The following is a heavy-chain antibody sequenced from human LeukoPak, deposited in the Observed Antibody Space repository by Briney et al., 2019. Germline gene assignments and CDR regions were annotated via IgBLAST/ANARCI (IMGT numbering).Heavy chain of an antibody. D-gene: IGHD2-21*02. Sequence: GGSLRLSCAASGITFSIFGMSWVRQAPGKGLEWVSAITGSGGSTYYADSVKGRFTISRDNSKNTLYLQMNSLRAEDTAVYYCAKDWRAYCGGDCYSYFDYWGQGTLVTVSS. CDR1: GITFSIFG. CDR2: ITGSGGST. CDR3: AKDWRAYCGGDCYSYFDY. V-gene: IGHV3-23*01. J-gene: IGHJ4*02.